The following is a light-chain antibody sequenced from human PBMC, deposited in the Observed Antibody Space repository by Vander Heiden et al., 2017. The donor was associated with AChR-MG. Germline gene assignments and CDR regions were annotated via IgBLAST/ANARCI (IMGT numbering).Light chain of an antibody. CDR2: AAS. CDR3: QQGHSSPYT. V-gene: IGKV1-39*01. Sequence: DIPMTPSPSSLSASVGDRVTITGRESQTISNNLNRYQQRPGKAPNLLVYAASNLQSGVPSRFSGSASGTDFTLTISSLQHEDVATYLCQQGHSSPYTFGEGTKLEIK. J-gene: IGKJ2*01. CDR1: QTISNN.